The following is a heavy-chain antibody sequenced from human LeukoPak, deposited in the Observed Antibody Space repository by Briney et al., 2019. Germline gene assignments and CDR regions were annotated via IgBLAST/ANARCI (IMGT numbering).Heavy chain of an antibody. D-gene: IGHD3-22*01. CDR2: ISGDSDST. CDR3: ARGRIYYGGSGHYYPDY. J-gene: IGHJ4*02. Sequence: ASVKVSCKASGYTFSSYGVTWVRQAPGQGLEWMGWISGDSDSTNYAQKFQDKVTMTTDTSTNTAYLELRSLTSDDTAIYYCARGRIYYGGSGHYYPDYWGQGTLLTVSS. V-gene: IGHV1-18*01. CDR1: GYTFSSYG.